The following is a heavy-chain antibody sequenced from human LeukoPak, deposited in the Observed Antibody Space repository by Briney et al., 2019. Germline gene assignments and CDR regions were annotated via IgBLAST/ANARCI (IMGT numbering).Heavy chain of an antibody. CDR2: ISYDGSNK. CDR1: GFTFSSYA. Sequence: GGSLRLSCAASGFTFSSYAMHWVRQAPGKGLDWVAVISYDGSNKYYADSVKGRFTISRDNSKNTLYLQMNSLRAEDTAVYYCAELGITMIGGVWGKGTTVTISS. V-gene: IGHV3-30*04. D-gene: IGHD3-10*02. J-gene: IGHJ6*04. CDR3: AELGITMIGGV.